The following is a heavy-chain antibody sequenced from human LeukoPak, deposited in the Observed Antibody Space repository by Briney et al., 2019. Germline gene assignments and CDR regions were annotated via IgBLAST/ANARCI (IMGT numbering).Heavy chain of an antibody. Sequence: GGSLRLSCAASGFTFSDYYMSWIRQAPGKGLEWVAVISYDGHNEYYADSVKGRFTISRDNSKNTVYVQMNSLRAEDTAVYYCAKGVGYGGMDVWGQGTTVTVSS. CDR2: ISYDGHNE. V-gene: IGHV3-30*18. D-gene: IGHD2-8*01. J-gene: IGHJ6*02. CDR3: AKGVGYGGMDV. CDR1: GFTFSDYY.